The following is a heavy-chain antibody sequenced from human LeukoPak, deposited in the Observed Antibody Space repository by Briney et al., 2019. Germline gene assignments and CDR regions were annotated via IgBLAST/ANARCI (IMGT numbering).Heavy chain of an antibody. D-gene: IGHD2-2*01. V-gene: IGHV4-34*01. Sequence: KPSETLSLTCAVYGGSFSGYYWSWIRQPPGKGLELIGEINHSGSTNYNPSLKSRVTISVDTSKNQFSLKLSSVTAADTAVYYCARGYCSSTSCWFDPWGQGTLVTVSS. CDR2: INHSGST. J-gene: IGHJ5*02. CDR3: ARGYCSSTSCWFDP. CDR1: GGSFSGYY.